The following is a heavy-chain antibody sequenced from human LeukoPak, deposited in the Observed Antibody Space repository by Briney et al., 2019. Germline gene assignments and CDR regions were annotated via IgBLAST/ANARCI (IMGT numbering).Heavy chain of an antibody. CDR3: AGRPLSDEYSNYYKDV. V-gene: IGHV4-4*02. D-gene: IGHD2/OR15-2a*01. J-gene: IGHJ6*03. Sequence: SETLSLTCAVSGTSISSSNWWIWVRQSPGKGLEWIGEIFQSGTTKANYSPSLKSRVTISVDQYKNQFSLHLRSVSAADTAVYYCAGRPLSDEYSNYYKDVWGKGTTVIVSS. CDR1: GTSISSSNW. CDR2: IFQSGTTKA.